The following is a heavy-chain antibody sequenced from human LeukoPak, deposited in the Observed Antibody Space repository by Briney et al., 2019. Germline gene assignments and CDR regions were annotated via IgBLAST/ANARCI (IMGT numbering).Heavy chain of an antibody. CDR2: ISSSGSTI. Sequence: GGSLRLPCAASGFTFSSYEMNWVRQAPGKGLEWVSYISSSGSTIYYADSVKGRFTISRDNAKNSLYLQTNSLRAEDTAVYYCARPSYSSSWYFDYWGQGTLVTVSS. CDR1: GFTFSSYE. V-gene: IGHV3-48*03. J-gene: IGHJ4*02. D-gene: IGHD6-13*01. CDR3: ARPSYSSSWYFDY.